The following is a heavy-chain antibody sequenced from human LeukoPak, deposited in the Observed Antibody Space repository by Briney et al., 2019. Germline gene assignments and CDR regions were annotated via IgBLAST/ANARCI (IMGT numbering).Heavy chain of an antibody. J-gene: IGHJ4*02. CDR2: ISGDSSHI. CDR3: ARDTYSRWQTDY. Sequence: GGSLRLSCAASGFTFSSYSMNWVRQAPGKGLEWVSSISGDSSHIYYADSVEGRFTISRDNAENSLYLQMNGLRTEDTAIYYCARDTYSRWQTDYWGQGTLVTVSS. V-gene: IGHV3-21*01. CDR1: GFTFSSYS. D-gene: IGHD4-23*01.